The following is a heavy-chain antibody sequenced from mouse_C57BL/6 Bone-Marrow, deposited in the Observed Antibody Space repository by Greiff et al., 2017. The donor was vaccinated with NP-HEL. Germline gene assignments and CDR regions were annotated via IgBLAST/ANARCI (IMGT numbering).Heavy chain of an antibody. CDR3: ARDGNPPMDY. V-gene: IGHV1-34*01. Sequence: VQLQQSGPELVKPGASVKMSCKASGYPFTDYYMHWVHQTPGKSLEWIGYIYPNNGGNGYTPTLKGQSTLTVDTSSSTAYMELRSLTSEDSEVYYCARDGNPPMDYGGQGTSVTVSA. CDR1: GYPFTDYY. D-gene: IGHD2-1*01. CDR2: IYPNNGGN. J-gene: IGHJ4*01.